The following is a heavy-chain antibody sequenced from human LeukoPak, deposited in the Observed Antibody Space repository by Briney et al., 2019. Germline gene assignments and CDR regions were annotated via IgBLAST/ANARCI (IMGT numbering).Heavy chain of an antibody. Sequence: GGSLRLSCAASGFTFSSYSMNWVRQAPGKGLEWVSYISSSSSTIYYADSVKGRFTISRDNAKYSLYLQMNSLRAEDTAVYYCARVRARNYYYYGMDVWGQGTTVTVSS. CDR2: ISSSSSTI. D-gene: IGHD5-12*01. J-gene: IGHJ6*02. V-gene: IGHV3-48*04. CDR3: ARVRARNYYYYGMDV. CDR1: GFTFSSYS.